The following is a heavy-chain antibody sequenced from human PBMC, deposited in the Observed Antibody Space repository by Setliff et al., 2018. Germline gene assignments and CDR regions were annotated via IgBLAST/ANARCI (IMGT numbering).Heavy chain of an antibody. CDR1: GGSISSGSYY. J-gene: IGHJ4*02. CDR3: ASMGATRDY. Sequence: SETLSLTCTVSGGSISSGSYYWSWIRQPAGKGLEWIGRIYTSGSTNYNPSLKSRVTISVDTSKNQFSLRLSSVTAADTAVYYCASMGATRDYWGQGTPVPVSS. D-gene: IGHD1-26*01. CDR2: IYTSGST. V-gene: IGHV4-61*02.